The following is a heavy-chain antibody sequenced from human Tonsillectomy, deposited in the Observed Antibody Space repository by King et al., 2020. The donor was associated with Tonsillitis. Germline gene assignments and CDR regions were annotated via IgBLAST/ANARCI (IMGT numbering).Heavy chain of an antibody. CDR2: IYYSGST. V-gene: IGHV4-59*01. CDR3: VRGESWFDP. Sequence: VQLQDSGPGMVKPSETLSLTCSVSGGSISSNYWSWIRQPPGKGLEWIGYIYYSGSTNYNPSLKSRVTISVDTSKNQFSLKLSSVTAADTAVYYCVRGESWFDPWGQGTLVTVSS. CDR1: GGSISSNY. J-gene: IGHJ5*02.